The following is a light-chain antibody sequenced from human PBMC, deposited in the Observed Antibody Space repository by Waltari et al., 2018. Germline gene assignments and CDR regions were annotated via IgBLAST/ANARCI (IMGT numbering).Light chain of an antibody. J-gene: IGLJ2*01. CDR1: SSDVGGYNY. V-gene: IGLV2-14*03. CDR2: DVA. CDR3: SSYTTRSILL. Sequence: QSALTQPVSVSGSPGQSITISCTGTSSDVGGYNYVAWYQQHPNKAPKVIIYDVANRPFGVSNRFSGSKSGSTASLTISALQTEDEAYYYCSSYTTRSILLFGGGTKVTVL.